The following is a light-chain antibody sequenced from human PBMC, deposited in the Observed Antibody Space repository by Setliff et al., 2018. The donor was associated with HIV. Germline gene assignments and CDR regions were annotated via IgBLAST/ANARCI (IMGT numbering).Light chain of an antibody. Sequence: QSVLTQPPSVSGAPGQRVTISCTGSSSNIGAGFDVRWYQQFPGTAPKLLIYSFTNRPSGVPDRFSGSKSGTSASLVIAGLQAEDEADYYCQSYDSRLSGYVFGTGTKVTVL. V-gene: IGLV1-40*01. CDR1: SSNIGAGFD. J-gene: IGLJ1*01. CDR2: SFT. CDR3: QSYDSRLSGYV.